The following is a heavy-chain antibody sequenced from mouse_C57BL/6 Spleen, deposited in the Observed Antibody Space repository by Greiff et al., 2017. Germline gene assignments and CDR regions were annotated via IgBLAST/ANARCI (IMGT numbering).Heavy chain of an antibody. CDR3: GRGGYCDD. J-gene: IGHJ1*03. CDR1: GFTFSDYG. Sequence: EVQLVESGGGLVKPGGSLKLSCAASGFTFSDYGMHWVRQAPEKGLEWVAYISSGSSTIYYAATVQGRFTISRDNAKHTLFLKMTSLRTEDTAMDYCGRGGYCDDWGTGTTVTVSS. CDR2: ISSGSSTI. V-gene: IGHV5-17*01.